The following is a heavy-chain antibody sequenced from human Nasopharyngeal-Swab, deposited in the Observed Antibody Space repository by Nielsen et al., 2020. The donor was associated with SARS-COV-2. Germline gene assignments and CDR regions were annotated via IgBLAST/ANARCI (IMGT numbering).Heavy chain of an antibody. J-gene: IGHJ3*02. CDR2: IYYSGST. CDR3: ASVYSSSDSAFDI. CDR1: GGSISSYY. D-gene: IGHD6-6*01. V-gene: IGHV4-59*01. Sequence: SETLSLTCTVSGGSISSYYWSWIRQPPGKGLEWIGYIYYSGSTNYNPSLKSRVTISVGTSKNQFSLKLSSVTAADTAVYYCASVYSSSDSAFDIWGQGTMVTVSS.